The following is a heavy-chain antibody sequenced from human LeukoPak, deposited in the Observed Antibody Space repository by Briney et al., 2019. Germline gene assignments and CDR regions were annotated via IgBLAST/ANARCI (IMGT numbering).Heavy chain of an antibody. Sequence: GGSLRLSCVDSGFSFSTYAMSWVRQAPGKGLEWVSGISGSGITTYYADSVKGRFSISRDNSKNTLYLQMNSLRAEDTAVYYCAKDPEKIQLHGPFDYWGQGTLVTVSS. CDR2: ISGSGITT. CDR1: GFSFSTYA. D-gene: IGHD5-18*01. V-gene: IGHV3-23*01. J-gene: IGHJ4*02. CDR3: AKDPEKIQLHGPFDY.